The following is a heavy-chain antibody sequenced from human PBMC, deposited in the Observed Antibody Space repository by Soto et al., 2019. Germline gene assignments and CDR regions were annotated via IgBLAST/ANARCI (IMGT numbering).Heavy chain of an antibody. CDR2: IIPIFGTA. Sequence: GASVKVSCKASGGTFSSYAISWVRQAPGQGLEWMGGIIPIFGTANYAQKFQGRVTITADESTSTAYMELSSLRSEDTAVYYCARDIGVVTEGDFDYWGQGTLVTVSS. CDR3: ARDIGVVTEGDFDY. V-gene: IGHV1-69*13. J-gene: IGHJ4*02. CDR1: GGTFSSYA. D-gene: IGHD3-3*01.